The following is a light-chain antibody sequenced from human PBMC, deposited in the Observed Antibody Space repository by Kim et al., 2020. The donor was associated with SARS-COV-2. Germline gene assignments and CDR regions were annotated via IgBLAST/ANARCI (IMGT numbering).Light chain of an antibody. CDR2: GAS. J-gene: IGKJ4*01. CDR3: QQYGSSPPLT. Sequence: PGERATLACRASQSVSSSYLAWYQQKPGQAPRLLIYGASSRATGIPDRFSGSGSGTDFTLTISRLEPEDFAVYFCQQYGSSPPLTFGGGTKVDIK. V-gene: IGKV3-20*01. CDR1: QSVSSSY.